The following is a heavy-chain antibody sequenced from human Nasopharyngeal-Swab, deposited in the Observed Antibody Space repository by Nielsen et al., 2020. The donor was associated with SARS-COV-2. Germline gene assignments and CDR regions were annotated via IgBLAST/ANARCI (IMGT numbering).Heavy chain of an antibody. D-gene: IGHD1-7*01. CDR3: ARGRLTGTTRYYGMDV. CDR2: INAGNGNT. J-gene: IGHJ6*02. V-gene: IGHV1-3*01. Sequence: WVRQAPGQRLEWMGWINAGNGNTKYSQKFQGRVTITRDTSASTAYMELSSLRSEDTAVYYCARGRLTGTTRYYGMDVWGQGTTVTVPS.